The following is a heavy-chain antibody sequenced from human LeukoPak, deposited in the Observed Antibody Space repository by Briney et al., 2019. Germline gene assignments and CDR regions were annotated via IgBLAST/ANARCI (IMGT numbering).Heavy chain of an antibody. CDR2: ISSDGSNK. D-gene: IGHD5-12*01. CDR3: TRDDVLSGYVPYYYAMGV. Sequence: GGSLRLSCVASGFTFSNFALHWVRQAPGKGLEWVAVISSDGSNKFYADSVRGRFTISRDNPVDTVFLQMNSLRADDTAVYYCTRDDVLSGYVPYYYAMGVWGQGTTVTVSS. CDR1: GFTFSNFA. V-gene: IGHV3-30*04. J-gene: IGHJ6*02.